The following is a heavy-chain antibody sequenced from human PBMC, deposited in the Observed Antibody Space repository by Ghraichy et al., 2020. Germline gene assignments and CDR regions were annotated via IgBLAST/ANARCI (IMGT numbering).Heavy chain of an antibody. CDR3: AHRPHYYYGSGSYRY. V-gene: IGHV2-5*01. CDR2: LYWNDDK. D-gene: IGHD3-10*01. Sequence: SGPTLVKPTQTLTLTCTFSGFSLSTSGVGVGWIRQPPGKALEWLALLYWNDDKRYSPSLKSRLTITKDTSKNQVVLTMTNMDPVDTATYYCAHRPHYYYGSGSYRYWGQGTLVTVSS. J-gene: IGHJ4*02. CDR1: GFSLSTSGVG.